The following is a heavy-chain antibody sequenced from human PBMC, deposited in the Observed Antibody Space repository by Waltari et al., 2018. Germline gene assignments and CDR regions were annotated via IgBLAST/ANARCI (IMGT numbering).Heavy chain of an antibody. CDR2: INHSGST. CDR3: ARSYSYGPFDY. J-gene: IGHJ4*02. V-gene: IGHV4-34*01. D-gene: IGHD5-18*01. CDR1: GGSFSGYY. Sequence: QVQLQQWGAGLLKPSETLSSTWAVYGGSFSGYYCSWIRQPAGKGLEWIGEINHSGSTNYNPPLKSRVTISVDTSKTQFSLKLSSVTAADTALYYCARSYSYGPFDYWGQGTLVTVSS.